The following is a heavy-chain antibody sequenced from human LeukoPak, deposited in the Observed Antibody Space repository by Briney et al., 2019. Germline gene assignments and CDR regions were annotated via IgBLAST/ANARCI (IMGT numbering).Heavy chain of an antibody. CDR3: ARGPQTDYGDYFRAFDI. V-gene: IGHV4-61*01. Sequence: SETLSLTCTVSGGSVSSGSYYWSWIRQPPGKGLEWIGYIYYSGSTNYNPSLKSRVTISVDTSKNQFSLKLSSVTAADTAVYYCARGPQTDYGDYFRAFDIWGQGTMVTVSS. D-gene: IGHD4-17*01. J-gene: IGHJ3*02. CDR1: GGSVSSGSYY. CDR2: IYYSGST.